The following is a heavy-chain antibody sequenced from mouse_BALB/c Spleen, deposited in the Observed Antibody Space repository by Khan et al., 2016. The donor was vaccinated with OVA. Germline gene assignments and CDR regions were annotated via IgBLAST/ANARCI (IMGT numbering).Heavy chain of an antibody. V-gene: IGHV3-2*02. CDR3: ARAIMAN. CDR2: ISYSGST. Sequence: EVELVESGPGLVKPSQSLSLTCTATGYSITSDYAWNWIRQFPGNKLEWMGYISYSGSTSYNPSLKSRISITRDTSKNQLSLQLNSVTTEDTATYYCARAIMANWGQGTTLTVSS. J-gene: IGHJ2*01. CDR1: GYSITSDYA.